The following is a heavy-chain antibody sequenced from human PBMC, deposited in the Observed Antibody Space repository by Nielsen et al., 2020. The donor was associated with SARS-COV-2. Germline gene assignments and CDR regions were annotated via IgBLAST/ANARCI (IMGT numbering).Heavy chain of an antibody. D-gene: IGHD3-10*01. CDR1: GGSISSSSYY. V-gene: IGHV4-39*01. CDR3: ARAYYYGSGTPALLDY. J-gene: IGHJ4*02. Sequence: SETLSLTCTVSGGSISSSSYYWGWIRQPPGKGLEWIGSIYYSGSTYYNPSLKSRVTIPVDMSKNQFSLKLSSVTAADTAVYYCARAYYYGSGTPALLDYWGQGTLVTVSS. CDR2: IYYSGST.